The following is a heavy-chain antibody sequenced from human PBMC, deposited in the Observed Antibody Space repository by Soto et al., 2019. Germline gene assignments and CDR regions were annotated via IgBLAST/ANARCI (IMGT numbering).Heavy chain of an antibody. CDR2: IIPIFGTA. Sequence: QVQLVQSGAEVKKPGSSVKVSCKASGGTFSSYAISWVRQAPGQGLEWMGGIIPIFGTANYAQKFQGRVTITTDESTSTAYMELSSMRSEDTAVYYCATKPMRARWLQFRDYYYGMDVWGQGTTVTVSS. CDR3: ATKPMRARWLQFRDYYYGMDV. D-gene: IGHD5-12*01. J-gene: IGHJ6*02. CDR1: GGTFSSYA. V-gene: IGHV1-69*05.